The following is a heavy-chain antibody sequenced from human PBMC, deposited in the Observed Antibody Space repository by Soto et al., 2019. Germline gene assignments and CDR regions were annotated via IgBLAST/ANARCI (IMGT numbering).Heavy chain of an antibody. CDR3: ARDRIEATNTYYYYYGMDV. CDR2: IIPIFGTA. CDR1: GGTFSSYA. Sequence: SVKVSCKASGGTFSSYAISWVRQAPGQGLEWMGGIIPIFGTANYAQKFQGRVTITADKSTSTAYMELSSLRSEDTAVYYYARDRIEATNTYYYYYGMDVWGQGXTVTVYS. V-gene: IGHV1-69*06. J-gene: IGHJ6*02. D-gene: IGHD1-26*01.